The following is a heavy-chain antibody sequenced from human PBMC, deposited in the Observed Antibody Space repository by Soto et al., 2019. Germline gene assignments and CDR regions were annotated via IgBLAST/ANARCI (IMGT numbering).Heavy chain of an antibody. CDR2: IYYSGST. Sequence: SETLSLTCTVSGGSVSSGSYYWSWIRQPPGKGLEWIGYIYYSGSTNYNPSLKSRVTISVDTSKNQFSLKLSSVTAADTAVYYCASEGSIAAPFDYWGQGTLVTVSS. CDR3: ASEGSIAAPFDY. J-gene: IGHJ4*02. D-gene: IGHD6-6*01. CDR1: GGSVSSGSYY. V-gene: IGHV4-61*01.